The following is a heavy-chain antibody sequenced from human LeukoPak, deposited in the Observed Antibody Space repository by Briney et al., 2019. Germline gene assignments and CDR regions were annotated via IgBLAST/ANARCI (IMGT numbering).Heavy chain of an antibody. J-gene: IGHJ4*02. Sequence: PGGSLRLSCAASGFTFSSYAMSWVRQAPGKGPEWVSAISGSGGSTYYADSVKGRFTISRDNSKNTLYLQMNSLRAEDTAVYYCAKKDTAMVKFDYWGQGTLVTVSS. D-gene: IGHD5-18*01. CDR3: AKKDTAMVKFDY. CDR1: GFTFSSYA. V-gene: IGHV3-23*01. CDR2: ISGSGGST.